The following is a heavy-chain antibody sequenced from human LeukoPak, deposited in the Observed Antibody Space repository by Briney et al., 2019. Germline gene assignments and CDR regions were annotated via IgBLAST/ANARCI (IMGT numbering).Heavy chain of an antibody. V-gene: IGHV3-9*01. Sequence: GGSLRLSCAASGFTFDNYAMHWVRQAPGKGLEWVSGISWNSGNKGYADSVKGRFTISRDNAKNSLYLQMNSLRAEDTAFYYCAKADSSGYPPTYWGQGTLVTVSS. D-gene: IGHD3-10*01. CDR1: GFTFDNYA. J-gene: IGHJ4*02. CDR2: ISWNSGNK. CDR3: AKADSSGYPPTY.